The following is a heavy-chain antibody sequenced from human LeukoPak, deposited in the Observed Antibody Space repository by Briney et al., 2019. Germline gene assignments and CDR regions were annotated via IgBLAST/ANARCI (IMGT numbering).Heavy chain of an antibody. CDR1: GYTFTSYY. V-gene: IGHV1-46*01. CDR2: FNPSGGGT. J-gene: IGHJ4*02. D-gene: IGHD3-22*01. Sequence: ASVEVSCKASGYTFTSYYMHWVRQAPGQGPKRMGMFNPSGGGTTYTQKFQGRVTMTRDTSTSTVYMELSSLRSEDTAVYYCARGRFVLDYYRFDYWGQGTLVTVSS. CDR3: ARGRFVLDYYRFDY.